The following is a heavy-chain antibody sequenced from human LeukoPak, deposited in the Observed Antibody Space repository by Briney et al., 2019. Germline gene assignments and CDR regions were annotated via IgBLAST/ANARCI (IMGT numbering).Heavy chain of an antibody. CDR2: ISYDGSNK. D-gene: IGHD1-26*01. J-gene: IGHJ4*02. CDR1: GFTFSSYA. Sequence: GGSLRLFCAASGFTFSSYAMHWVRQAPGKGLEWVAVISYDGSNKYYADSVKGRFTISRDNSKNTLYLQMNSLRAEDTAVYYCARDKAKVGATNFDYWGQGTLVTVSS. CDR3: ARDKAKVGATNFDY. V-gene: IGHV3-30-3*01.